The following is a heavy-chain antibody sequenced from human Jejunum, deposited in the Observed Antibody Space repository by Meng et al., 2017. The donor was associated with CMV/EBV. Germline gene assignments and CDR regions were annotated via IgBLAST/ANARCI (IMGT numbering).Heavy chain of an antibody. D-gene: IGHD3-3*01. CDR1: GFHFSSYW. CDR3: GDFEAG. J-gene: IGHJ4*02. V-gene: IGHV3-74*01. CDR2: ISNIGSFK. Sequence: SLTISCAASGFHFSSYWIHWVRQAPGKGLVWLSSISNIGSFKACADSVKGRFTVSRDNAKNTAYLQMNSLTVEDAAVYYCGDFEAGWGQGTLVAVSS.